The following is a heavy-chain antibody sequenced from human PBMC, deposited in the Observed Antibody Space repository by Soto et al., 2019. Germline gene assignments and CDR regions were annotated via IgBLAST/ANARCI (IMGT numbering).Heavy chain of an antibody. Sequence: QVQLVQSGAEVKKPGSSVKVSCKASGGTFSSYAISWVRQAPGQGLEWMGGIIPIFGTANYAQKFQGRVTITADESTSTAYMELSSLRSEDTAVYYCASYGAAAGSYYFDYWGQGPLVTVSS. CDR3: ASYGAAAGSYYFDY. CDR2: IIPIFGTA. V-gene: IGHV1-69*12. D-gene: IGHD6-13*01. CDR1: GGTFSSYA. J-gene: IGHJ4*02.